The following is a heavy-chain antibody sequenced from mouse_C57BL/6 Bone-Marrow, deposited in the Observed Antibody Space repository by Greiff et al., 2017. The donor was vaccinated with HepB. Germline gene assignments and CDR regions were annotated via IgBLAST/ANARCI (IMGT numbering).Heavy chain of an antibody. J-gene: IGHJ1*03. CDR2: ISNGGGST. CDR3: ARRGGNYWYFDV. D-gene: IGHD1-1*02. V-gene: IGHV5-12*01. Sequence: VKLVESGGGLVQPGGSLKLSCAASGFTFSDYYMYWVRQTPEKRLEWVAYISNGGGSTYYPDTVKGRFTISRDNAKNTLYLQMSRLKSEDTAMYYCARRGGNYWYFDVWGTGTTVTVSS. CDR1: GFTFSDYY.